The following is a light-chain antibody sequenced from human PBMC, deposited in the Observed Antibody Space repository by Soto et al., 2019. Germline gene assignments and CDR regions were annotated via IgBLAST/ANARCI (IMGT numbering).Light chain of an antibody. CDR3: QQSGPYPFT. CDR2: ATS. CDR1: QGISKY. Sequence: DIQMTQSPSSLSASVGDRVTITCRAIQGISKYLAWLQQKPGKAPKSLIFATSSLQSGVPSRFSGSGSGTDLTLPISRLQPEGFASYYCQQSGPYPFTFGPGTTVDI. J-gene: IGKJ3*01. V-gene: IGKV1-16*01.